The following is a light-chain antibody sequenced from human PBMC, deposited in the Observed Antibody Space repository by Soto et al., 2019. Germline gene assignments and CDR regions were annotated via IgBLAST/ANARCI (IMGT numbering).Light chain of an antibody. CDR1: SSDVGGYNY. CDR3: SSYAGREVV. V-gene: IGLV2-8*01. Sequence: QSALTQPPSASGSPGQSVTISCTGTSSDVGGYNYVSWYQQHPGKAPKVMIYEVTKRPSGVPDRFSGSKSGNTASLTVSGRQAEDEADYYCSSYAGREVVFGGGTKLTVL. CDR2: EVT. J-gene: IGLJ2*01.